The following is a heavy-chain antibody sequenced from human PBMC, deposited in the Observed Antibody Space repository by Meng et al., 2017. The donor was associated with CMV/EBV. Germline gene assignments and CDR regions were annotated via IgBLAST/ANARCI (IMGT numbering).Heavy chain of an antibody. V-gene: IGHV1-2*02. Sequence: QGQLLQSGAEVKKPGASVKVSCKASGYTFTGYYMHWVRRAPGQGLEWMGWINPNSGGTNYAQKFQGRVTMTRDTSISTAYMELSRLRSDDTAVYYCATYIGNYINWYFDLWGRGTLVTVSS. CDR2: INPNSGGT. J-gene: IGHJ2*01. D-gene: IGHD1-7*01. CDR1: GYTFTGYY. CDR3: ATYIGNYINWYFDL.